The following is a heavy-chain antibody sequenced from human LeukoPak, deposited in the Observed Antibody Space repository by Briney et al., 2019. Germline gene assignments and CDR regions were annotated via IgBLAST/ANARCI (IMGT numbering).Heavy chain of an antibody. J-gene: IGHJ5*02. CDR2: IYYSGST. D-gene: IGHD4-17*01. CDR3: ARSDDYGDYVSWFDP. CDR1: GGSISSGGYY. Sequence: SQTLSLTCTVSGGSISSGGYYWSWIRQHPGKGLEWIGYIYYSGSTYYNPSLKCRVTISVDTSKNQFSLKLSSVTAADTAVYYCARSDDYGDYVSWFDPWGQGTLVTVSS. V-gene: IGHV4-31*03.